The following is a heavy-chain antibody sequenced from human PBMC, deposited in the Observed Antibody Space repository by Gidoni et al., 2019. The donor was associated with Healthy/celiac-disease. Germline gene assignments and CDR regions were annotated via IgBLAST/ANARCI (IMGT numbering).Heavy chain of an antibody. CDR3: ARRTAMVTSYFDY. CDR2: ISSSGGTI. Sequence: QVQLLESGGGWVKPGGSLRLSCASSGFPFSDYYMSWIRQAPGKGLEWVSYISSSGGTIYYADSVKGRFTISRDYAKNSLYLQMNGLRAEDTAVYYCARRTAMVTSYFDYWGQGTLVTVSS. J-gene: IGHJ4*02. D-gene: IGHD5-18*01. CDR1: GFPFSDYY. V-gene: IGHV3-11*01.